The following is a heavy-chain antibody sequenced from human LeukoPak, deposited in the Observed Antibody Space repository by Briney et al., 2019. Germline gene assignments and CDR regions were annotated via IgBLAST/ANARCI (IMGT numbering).Heavy chain of an antibody. CDR2: INAGNGNT. CDR1: GYTFTSYA. J-gene: IGHJ6*04. V-gene: IGHV1-3*01. CDR3: ARAGYYYGMDV. Sequence: ASVKVSFKGSGYTFTSYAMHWVRQAPGQRVEWMGWINAGNGNTKYSQKFQGRVTITRDTSASTAYMELSSLRSEDTAVYYCARAGYYYGMDVWGKGATVTVSS.